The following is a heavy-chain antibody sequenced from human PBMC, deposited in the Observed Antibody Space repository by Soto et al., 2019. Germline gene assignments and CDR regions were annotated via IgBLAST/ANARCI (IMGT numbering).Heavy chain of an antibody. J-gene: IGHJ6*02. CDR1: GYSFSSFW. Sequence: LGESLKISCEGSGYSFSSFWISWVRQMPGKGLEWVGRIDPSDSYINYSPSFQGRVTISADKSSSTAYLQWSSLEASDTGIYYFAKGGWNYPAYHYYYAMDVWGQETTVTVSS. CDR3: AKGGWNYPAYHYYYAMDV. V-gene: IGHV5-10-1*01. CDR2: IDPSDSYI. D-gene: IGHD1-7*01.